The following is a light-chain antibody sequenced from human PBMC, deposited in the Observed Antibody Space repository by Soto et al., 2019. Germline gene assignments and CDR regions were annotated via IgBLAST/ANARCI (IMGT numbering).Light chain of an antibody. CDR2: EVT. V-gene: IGLV2-14*01. CDR1: SSDVGGYNF. CDR3: SSYTGSGTLI. Sequence: QSALTQPASVSGSPGQSITISCTGTSSDVGGYNFVSWYQQQPGKAPKLMVYEVTNRPSGVSYRFSGSKSGNTASLTISGLQAEGEADYFCSSYTGSGTLIFGGGTKLTVL. J-gene: IGLJ2*01.